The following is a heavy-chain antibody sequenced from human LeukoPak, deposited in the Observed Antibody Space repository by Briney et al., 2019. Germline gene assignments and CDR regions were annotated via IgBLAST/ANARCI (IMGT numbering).Heavy chain of an antibody. J-gene: IGHJ3*02. CDR3: AKGGGKYSYGPGLI. CDR1: GFTFDDYA. CDR2: ISWNSGSI. Sequence: GGSLRLSCAASGFTFDDYAMHWVRQAPGKGLEWVSGISWNSGSIGYADSVKGRFTISRDNAKNSLYLQMNSLRAEDTALYYCAKGGGKYSYGPGLIWGQGTMVTVSS. V-gene: IGHV3-9*01. D-gene: IGHD5-18*01.